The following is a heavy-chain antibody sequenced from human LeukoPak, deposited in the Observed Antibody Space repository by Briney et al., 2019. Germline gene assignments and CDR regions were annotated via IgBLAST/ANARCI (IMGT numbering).Heavy chain of an antibody. V-gene: IGHV7-4-1*02. CDR2: INTNTGNP. J-gene: IGHJ6*02. CDR1: GFTFTSYA. D-gene: IGHD3-22*01. Sequence: GGSLRLSCAASGFTFTSYAMNWVRQAPGQGLEWMGWINTNTGNPTYAQGFTGRFVFSLDTSVSTAYLQISSLKAEDTAVYYCARVVTLKDSSQLLFWGQGTTVTVSS. CDR3: ARVVTLKDSSQLLF.